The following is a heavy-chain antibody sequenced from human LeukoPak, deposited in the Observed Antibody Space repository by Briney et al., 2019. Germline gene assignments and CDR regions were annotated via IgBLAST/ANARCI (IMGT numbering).Heavy chain of an antibody. CDR1: GYSISSSNW. V-gene: IGHV4-28*01. D-gene: IGHD1-1*01. Sequence: SDTLSLSCAVSGYSISSSNWWGWIRQTPGKGLEWIGYIYYSGSTYYNPSLKSRVTMSVDTSKNQFSLKLSSVTAVDTAVYYCARKEGHQNVFNYWGQGTLVTVSS. CDR2: IYYSGST. J-gene: IGHJ4*02. CDR3: ARKEGHQNVFNY.